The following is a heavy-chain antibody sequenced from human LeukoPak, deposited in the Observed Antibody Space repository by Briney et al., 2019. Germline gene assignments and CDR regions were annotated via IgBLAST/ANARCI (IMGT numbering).Heavy chain of an antibody. V-gene: IGHV1-2*06. D-gene: IGHD1-7*01. J-gene: IGHJ4*02. CDR3: ARGRLVYVELGLRFDY. Sequence: ASVKASCKASGYTFTGYYMHWVRQAPGQGLEWMGRINPNSGGTNYAQKFQGRVTMTRDTSISTAYMELSRLRSDDTAVYYCARGRLVYVELGLRFDYWGQGTLVTVSS. CDR1: GYTFTGYY. CDR2: INPNSGGT.